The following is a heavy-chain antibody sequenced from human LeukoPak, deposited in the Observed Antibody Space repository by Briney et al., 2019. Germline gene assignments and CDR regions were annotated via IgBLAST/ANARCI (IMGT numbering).Heavy chain of an antibody. CDR3: GSGSYYAFDI. J-gene: IGHJ3*02. CDR1: GGSIRSSYYY. V-gene: IGHV4-39*07. D-gene: IGHD1-26*01. CDR2: IYDSGST. Sequence: SETLSLTCTVSGGSIRSSYYYWGWIRQPPGKGLEWIGSIYDSGSTYYNPSLKSRVTISVDTSKNQFSLKLSSVTAADTAVYYCGSGSYYAFDIWGQGTMVTVSS.